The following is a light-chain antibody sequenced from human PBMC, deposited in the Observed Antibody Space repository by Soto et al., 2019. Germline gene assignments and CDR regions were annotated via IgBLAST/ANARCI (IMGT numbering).Light chain of an antibody. CDR2: GAS. J-gene: IGKJ1*01. V-gene: IGKV3-20*01. CDR1: QSVSSGY. CDR3: QHYGNSPT. Sequence: EIVLTQSPGTLSLSPGDGATLSCRASQSVSSGYLAWSQQKPGQAPRLLIYGASRRATGIPDRFSGSGSGTDFTLSISRLEPEDFAVYWCQHYGNSPTFGQGTKVQIK.